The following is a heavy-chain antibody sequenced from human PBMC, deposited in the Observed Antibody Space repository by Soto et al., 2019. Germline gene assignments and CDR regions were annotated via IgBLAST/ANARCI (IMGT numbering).Heavy chain of an antibody. J-gene: IGHJ4*02. V-gene: IGHV4-38-2*01. CDR3: ARTHSGSYYSVFNY. D-gene: IGHD1-26*01. CDR1: NFSISSGYY. Sequence: SETLSLTCVVSNFSISSGYYWGWIRQSPGKGLEWIASIYRSGTTSYNPSLKSRVTISVDPSKNQFSLMLTAVTAADTAVYYCARTHSGSYYSVFNYWGRGSLVTAPQ. CDR2: IYRSGTT.